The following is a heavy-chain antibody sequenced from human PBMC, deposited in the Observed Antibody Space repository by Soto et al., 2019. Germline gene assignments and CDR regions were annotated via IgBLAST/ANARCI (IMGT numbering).Heavy chain of an antibody. CDR3: AKFSIYYYGSGSYFDY. Sequence: GGTLRLSCAASGFTFSSYALSWVRQAPGKGLEWVSAISGSGGSTYYADSVKGRFTISRDKSKNTLYLQMNSLRAEDTAVYYCAKFSIYYYGSGSYFDYWGQGTLVTVSS. J-gene: IGHJ4*02. V-gene: IGHV3-23*01. CDR2: ISGSGGST. CDR1: GFTFSSYA. D-gene: IGHD3-10*01.